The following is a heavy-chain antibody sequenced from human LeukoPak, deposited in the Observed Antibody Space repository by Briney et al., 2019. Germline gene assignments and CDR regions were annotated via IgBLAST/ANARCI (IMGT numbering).Heavy chain of an antibody. CDR1: GFTFSRYW. V-gene: IGHV3-7*01. D-gene: IGHD6-19*01. CDR2: IKQDGSEK. J-gene: IGHJ4*02. Sequence: GGSLRLSCASSGFTFSRYWMSWARQAPGKGLEWVANIKQDGSEKYYVDSVKDRFTISRDNANNSLYLQMNSLRAEDTAVYYCARGHWLDSFDYWGQGTLVTVSS. CDR3: ARGHWLDSFDY.